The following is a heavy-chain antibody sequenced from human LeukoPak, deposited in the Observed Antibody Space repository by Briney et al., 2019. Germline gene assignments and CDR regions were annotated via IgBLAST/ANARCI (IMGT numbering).Heavy chain of an antibody. CDR3: TTESSGGSDN. CDR1: GDSFSNTW. V-gene: IGHV3-15*01. D-gene: IGHD1-26*01. J-gene: IGHJ4*02. CDR2: IQRKTDGGTT. Sequence: SGGSLRLSCAQSGDSFSNTWIRWVRQGPGKGLEWVGRIQRKTDGGTTDYAAPVKGRFTISRDDSENTLYVQINSLKIEDTAVYYCTTESSGGSDNWGQGTLVTVSS.